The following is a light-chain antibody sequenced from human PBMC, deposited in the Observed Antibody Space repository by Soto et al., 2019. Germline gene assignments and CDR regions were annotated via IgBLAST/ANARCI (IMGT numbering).Light chain of an antibody. V-gene: IGKV3-20*01. CDR3: QQYGSSPLFT. CDR1: QSVSSRY. J-gene: IGKJ3*01. Sequence: EFVLTQSPATLSLSPGERATLSCRASQSVSSRYLAWYQQKPGQAPRPLIYGASSRATGIPDRFSGSGSGTDFTLTISRLEPEDFAVYYCQQYGSSPLFTFGPGTKVDIK. CDR2: GAS.